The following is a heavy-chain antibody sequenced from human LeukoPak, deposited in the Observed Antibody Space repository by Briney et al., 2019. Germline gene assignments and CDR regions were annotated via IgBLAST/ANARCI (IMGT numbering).Heavy chain of an antibody. CDR3: ARGYSSSWYGLDAFDI. D-gene: IGHD6-13*01. J-gene: IGHJ3*02. CDR1: GGSISSGSYY. Sequence: PSQTLSLTCTVSGGSISSGSYYWSWIRQPAGKGLEWIGRIYTSGRTNYNPSLKSRVTISVDTSKNQFSLKLSSVTAADTAVYYCARGYSSSWYGLDAFDIWGQGTMVTVSS. V-gene: IGHV4-61*02. CDR2: IYTSGRT.